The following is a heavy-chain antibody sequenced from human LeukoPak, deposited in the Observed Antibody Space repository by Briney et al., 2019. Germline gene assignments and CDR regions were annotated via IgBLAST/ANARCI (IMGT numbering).Heavy chain of an antibody. CDR1: GFTFSSYS. Sequence: PGGSLRLSCAASGFTFSSYSMNWVRQAPGKGLEWVSSISSSSSYIYYADSVKGRFTISRDNAKNSLYLQMNSLRAEDTALYHCARSRGDYYYYYMDVWGKGTTVTVSS. CDR3: ARSRGDYYYYYMDV. V-gene: IGHV3-21*04. CDR2: ISSSSSYI. D-gene: IGHD3-10*01. J-gene: IGHJ6*03.